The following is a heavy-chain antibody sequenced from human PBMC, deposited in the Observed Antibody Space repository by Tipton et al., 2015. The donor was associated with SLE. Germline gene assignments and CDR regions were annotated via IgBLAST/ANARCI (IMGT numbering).Heavy chain of an antibody. D-gene: IGHD4-17*01. CDR1: YGSISGYY. Sequence: TLSLTCTVSYGSISGYYWSWIRQPPGKGLEWIGYIYYSGITYYNPSLKSRVTISVDTSKNQFSLKLSSVTAADTAVYYCARVAGDHDAFDIWGQGTMVTVSS. CDR3: ARVAGDHDAFDI. V-gene: IGHV4-59*12. CDR2: IYYSGIT. J-gene: IGHJ3*02.